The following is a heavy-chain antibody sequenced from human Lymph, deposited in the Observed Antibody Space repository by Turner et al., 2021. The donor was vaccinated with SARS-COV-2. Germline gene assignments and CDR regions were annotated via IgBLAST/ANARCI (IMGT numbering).Heavy chain of an antibody. CDR3: ARMGSDSWYFDY. V-gene: IGHV3-7*01. CDR2: IKQDVSEK. Sequence: EVTLVGSGGGWVRPGGSLRHSCAASGFTCSYYWMSWVRQAPGKGLEWVANIKQDVSEKYYVDSVKGRFTISRDNAKNSLFLQMNSLRAEDTAVYYCARMGSDSWYFDYWGQGTLVTVSS. CDR1: GFTCSYYW. D-gene: IGHD1-26*01. J-gene: IGHJ4*02.